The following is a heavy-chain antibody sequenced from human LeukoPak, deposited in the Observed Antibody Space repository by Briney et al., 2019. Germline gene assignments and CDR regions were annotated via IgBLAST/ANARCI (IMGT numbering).Heavy chain of an antibody. CDR3: ARGITGTSGSLYYYYYMDV. D-gene: IGHD1-20*01. V-gene: IGHV4-4*07. J-gene: IGHJ6*03. CDR1: GGSISSYY. CDR2: IYTSGST. Sequence: SETLSLTCTVSGGSISSYYWSWIRQPAGKGLEWTGRIYTSGSTNYNPSLKSRVTISVDKSKNQFSLKLSSVTAADTAVYYCARGITGTSGSLYYYYYMDVWGKGTTVTVSS.